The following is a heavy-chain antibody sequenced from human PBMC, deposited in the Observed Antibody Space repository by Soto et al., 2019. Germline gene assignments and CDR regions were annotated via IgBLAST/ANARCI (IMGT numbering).Heavy chain of an antibody. D-gene: IGHD6-6*01. Sequence: EVELVESGGGLVKPGGSLKLSCAASGFTFRTYHMIWVRQAPGKGLEWVSTISAGSSNIYYAPSVKGRFTISRDNAKNLLYLQINSLRAEDTAVYYCARQYPSSSRHFDHWGQGTLVIVSS. J-gene: IGHJ4*02. CDR3: ARQYPSSSRHFDH. CDR1: GFTFRTYH. V-gene: IGHV3-21*01. CDR2: ISAGSSNI.